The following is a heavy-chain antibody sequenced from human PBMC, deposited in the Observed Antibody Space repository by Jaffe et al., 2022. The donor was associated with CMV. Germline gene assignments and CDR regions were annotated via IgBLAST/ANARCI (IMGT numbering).Heavy chain of an antibody. CDR2: INANSGNT. CDR1: GYSFSGYY. J-gene: IGHJ6*02. Sequence: QVQLVQSGAEVKKPGASVTVSCKASGYSFSGYYMHWVRQAPGQGLEWMGWINANSGNTKYAQKFQGRVTMTRDTSISTAYMELTRLRSDDTAVYYCARVRGDSYGYSYYGLEVWGQGTTVTVSS. V-gene: IGHV1-2*02. D-gene: IGHD5-18*01. CDR3: ARVRGDSYGYSYYGLEV.